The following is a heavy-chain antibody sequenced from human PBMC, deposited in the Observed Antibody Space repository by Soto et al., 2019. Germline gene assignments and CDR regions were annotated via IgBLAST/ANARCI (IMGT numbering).Heavy chain of an antibody. Sequence: PGWSLRLCGASSRFAVSSYSMNMVRKAPGKGLEWVSYISSSSSTIYYADSVKGRFTISRDNAKNSLYLQMNSLRAEDTAVYYCAGDPTIFGVVTAYWGQGTLVTVSS. CDR1: RFAVSSYS. J-gene: IGHJ4*02. V-gene: IGHV3-48*01. CDR2: ISSSSSTI. D-gene: IGHD3-3*01. CDR3: AGDPTIFGVVTAY.